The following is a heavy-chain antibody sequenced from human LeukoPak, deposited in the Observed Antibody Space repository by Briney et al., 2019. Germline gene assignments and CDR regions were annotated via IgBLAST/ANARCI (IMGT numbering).Heavy chain of an antibody. CDR2: IYSGGST. CDR1: GFTVSSNY. J-gene: IGHJ4*02. CDR3: AKDLHGSGPPDY. D-gene: IGHD3-10*01. V-gene: IGHV3-53*01. Sequence: GGSLRLSCAASGFTVSSNYMSWVRQAPGKGLEWVSVIYSGGSTYYADSVKGRFTISRDNSKNTLYLQMNSLRAEDTAVYYCAKDLHGSGPPDYWGQGTLVTVSS.